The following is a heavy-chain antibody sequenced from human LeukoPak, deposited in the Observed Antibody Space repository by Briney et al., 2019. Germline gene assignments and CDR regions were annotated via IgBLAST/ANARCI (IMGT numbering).Heavy chain of an antibody. CDR3: ARVRGGYSYAPGVDY. V-gene: IGHV3-74*01. CDR1: GFTFSNYW. Sequence: GGSLRLSCAASGFTFSNYWMHWVRHAPGKGLVWVSRINSDGRSITYADSVKGRFTISRDNSKNTLYLQMNSLRAEDTAVYYCARVRGGYSYAPGVDYWGQGTLVTVSS. J-gene: IGHJ4*02. D-gene: IGHD5-18*01. CDR2: INSDGRSI.